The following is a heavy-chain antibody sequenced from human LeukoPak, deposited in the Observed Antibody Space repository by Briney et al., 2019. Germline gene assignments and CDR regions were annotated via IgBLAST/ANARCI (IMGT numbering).Heavy chain of an antibody. D-gene: IGHD6-19*01. CDR3: AREYSSGWY. V-gene: IGHV3-13*03. J-gene: IGHJ4*02. CDR1: GFTFSSYD. Sequence: GGSLRLSCAACGFTFSSYDMHWVRQATGKGLEWVSAIGTAGDTYYPGSVKGQFTISRDNAKNSLYLQMNTLRAEDTAVYYCAREYSSGWYWGQGTLVTVSS. CDR2: IGTAGDT.